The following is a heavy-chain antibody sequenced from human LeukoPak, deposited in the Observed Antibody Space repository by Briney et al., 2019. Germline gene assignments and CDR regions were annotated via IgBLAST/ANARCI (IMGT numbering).Heavy chain of an antibody. CDR3: ARGGATVTTEEWGLDY. D-gene: IGHD4-17*01. CDR2: ISNNGGYT. CDR1: GFTFSSSA. V-gene: IGHV3-23*01. J-gene: IGHJ4*02. Sequence: GGSLRLSCAASGFTFSSSAMSWVRQAPGKGLEWVSAISNNGGYTYYADSVQGRFTISRDNSKSTLCLQMNSLRAEDTAVYYCARGGATVTTEEWGLDYWGQGTLVTVSS.